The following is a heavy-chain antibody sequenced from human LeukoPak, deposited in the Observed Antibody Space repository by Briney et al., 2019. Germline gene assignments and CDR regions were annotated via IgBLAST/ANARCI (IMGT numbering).Heavy chain of an antibody. CDR2: ISYDGSNK. V-gene: IGHV3-30*18. D-gene: IGHD6-13*01. CDR1: GFTFSSYG. CDR3: AKGTSSAWYGDDY. J-gene: IGHJ4*02. Sequence: GGSLRLSCAASGFTFSSYGMHWVRQAPGKGLEWVAVISYDGSNKYYADSVKGRFTISRDNSKNTLYLQMNSLRAEDTAVYYCAKGTSSAWYGDDYWGQGTLGTVSA.